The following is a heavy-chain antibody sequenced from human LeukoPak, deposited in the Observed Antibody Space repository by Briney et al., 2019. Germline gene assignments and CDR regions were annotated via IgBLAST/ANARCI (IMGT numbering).Heavy chain of an antibody. CDR3: ARGYCRDDICQVFPY. CDR1: GGSVSSYY. Sequence: TSETLSLTCTVSGGSVSSYYWSWIRQTPEKGLEWLGYMSYSGRTDYGPSLKSRVTMSVDTSKNQFSLKMSYVTAADTGVYYCARGYCRDDICQVFPYWGQGTLVTVSS. CDR2: MSYSGRT. J-gene: IGHJ4*02. D-gene: IGHD2-21*02. V-gene: IGHV4-59*02.